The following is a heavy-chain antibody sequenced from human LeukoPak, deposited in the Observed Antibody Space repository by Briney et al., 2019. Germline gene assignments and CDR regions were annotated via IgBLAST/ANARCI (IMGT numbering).Heavy chain of an antibody. CDR2: ISSSGSTI. CDR3: ASDPPSLASARKEVYCSGGSCYSFNGPVY. J-gene: IGHJ4*02. Sequence: GGSLRLSCAASGFTFSSYAMSWVRQAPGRGLEWVSYISSSGSTIYYADSVKGRFTISRDNAKNSLYLQMNSLRAEDTAVYYCASDPPSLASARKEVYCSGGSCYSFNGPVYWGQGTLVTVSS. D-gene: IGHD2-15*01. CDR1: GFTFSSYA. V-gene: IGHV3-48*04.